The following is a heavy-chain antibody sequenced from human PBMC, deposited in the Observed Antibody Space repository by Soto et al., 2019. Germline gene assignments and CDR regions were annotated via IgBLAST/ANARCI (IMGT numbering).Heavy chain of an antibody. CDR1: GFTFSSYA. J-gene: IGHJ4*02. CDR2: ISGSGGST. D-gene: IGHD6-13*01. Sequence: GGSLRLSCAASGFTFSSYAMSWVRQAPGKGLEWVSAISGSGGSTYYADSVKGRFTISRDNSKNTLYLQMNSLRAEDTAVYYCAKDFTPEDYSSSWYPYYFDYWGQGTLVTVSS. V-gene: IGHV3-23*01. CDR3: AKDFTPEDYSSSWYPYYFDY.